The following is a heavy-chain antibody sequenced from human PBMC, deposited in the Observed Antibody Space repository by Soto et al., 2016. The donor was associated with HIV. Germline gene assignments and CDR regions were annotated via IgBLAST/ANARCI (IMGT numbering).Heavy chain of an antibody. Sequence: QVQLVQSGAEVKKPGASVKVSCKASGYTFTGYYMHWVRQAPGQGLEWMGWISPNSQTTNYAQKFHGRVTMTRDPSISTAYMELSGLKSDDTAVYYCATLKISVLYGFDVWSRGTTVTVS. CDR2: ISPNSQTT. J-gene: IGHJ6*02. D-gene: IGHD1-1*01. CDR1: GYTFTGYY. V-gene: IGHV1-2*02. CDR3: ATLKISVLYGFDV.